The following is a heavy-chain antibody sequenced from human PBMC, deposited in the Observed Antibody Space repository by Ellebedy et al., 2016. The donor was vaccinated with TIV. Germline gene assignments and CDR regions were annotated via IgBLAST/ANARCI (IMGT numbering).Heavy chain of an antibody. J-gene: IGHJ2*01. Sequence: AASVKVSCKASGYTFATFGTSWVRQAPGQGLEWVGYIGAGVYGIGTNYARKLQGRVTFRTDTSTNTAYMELRGLRSEDTAVYYCARGTRTKRYYYFDLWGRGTLITVSS. CDR3: ARGTRTKRYYYFDL. V-gene: IGHV1-18*04. CDR2: IGAGVYGIGT. CDR1: GYTFATFG. D-gene: IGHD3-10*01.